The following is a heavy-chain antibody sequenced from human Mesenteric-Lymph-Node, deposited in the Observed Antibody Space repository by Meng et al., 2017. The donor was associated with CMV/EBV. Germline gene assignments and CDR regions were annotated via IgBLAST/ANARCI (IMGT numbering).Heavy chain of an antibody. CDR3: TRVALGGRLGNLA. CDR1: GFTFSSYA. CDR2: ISGSGDNT. D-gene: IGHD1-26*01. V-gene: IGHV3-23*01. Sequence: GGSLRLSCAASGFTFSSYAMSWVRQAPGKGLEWVSVISGSGDNTYYADSVKGRFTISRDNSQNTLYLQLNSLRAEDTAVYYCTRVALGGRLGNLAWGQGTLVTVSS. J-gene: IGHJ5*02.